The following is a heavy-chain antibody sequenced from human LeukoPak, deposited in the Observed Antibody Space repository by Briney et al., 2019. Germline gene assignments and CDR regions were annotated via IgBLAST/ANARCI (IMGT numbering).Heavy chain of an antibody. CDR2: IRSKAYGGTT. CDR3: TREYSVYSFDH. Sequence: GGSLRLSCTASGFTFGDYAMSWVRQAPGKGLEWVGFIRSKAYGGTTEYAASVKGRFTISRDDSKSIAYLQMNSLKTEDTAVYYCTREYSVYSFDHWGQGTLVTVSS. J-gene: IGHJ4*02. V-gene: IGHV3-49*04. CDR1: GFTFGDYA. D-gene: IGHD5/OR15-5a*01.